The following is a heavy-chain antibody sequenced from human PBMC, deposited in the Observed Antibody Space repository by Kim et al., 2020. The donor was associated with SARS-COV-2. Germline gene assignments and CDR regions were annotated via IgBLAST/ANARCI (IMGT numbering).Heavy chain of an antibody. Sequence: SQTLSLTCDISGDSVSSDSAAWHWIRQSPSRGLEWMGRTYYRSKWYYDYAVSVKSRITINPDTSKNQFSLQLNSVTPEDTAVYYCTRDRFGLRGDLDYWGQATLVTVSS. CDR1: GDSVSSDSAA. V-gene: IGHV6-1*01. CDR2: TYYRSKWYY. CDR3: TRDRFGLRGDLDY. J-gene: IGHJ4*02. D-gene: IGHD4-17*01.